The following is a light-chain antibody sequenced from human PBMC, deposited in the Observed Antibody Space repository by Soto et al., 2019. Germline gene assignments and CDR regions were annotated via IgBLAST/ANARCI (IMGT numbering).Light chain of an antibody. V-gene: IGKV3-20*01. J-gene: IGKJ2*01. Sequence: EIVLTQSPGSLSLSPRETATLSCRASQSVSSNHLAWYQQKPGQAPRLLIYGASRRATDIPDRFSGSGSGTDFTLTISRLEPEDFAMYYCQQYGSSTYTFGQGTKVDIK. CDR1: QSVSSNH. CDR3: QQYGSSTYT. CDR2: GAS.